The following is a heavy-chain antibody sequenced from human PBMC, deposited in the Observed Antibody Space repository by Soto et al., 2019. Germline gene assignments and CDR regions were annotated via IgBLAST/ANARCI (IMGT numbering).Heavy chain of an antibody. D-gene: IGHD3-10*01. J-gene: IGHJ5*02. CDR3: ATVLRGVVNWFDP. Sequence: HLVQSGPEVKKPGASITVSCKTSGDTFTNFGLSWVRQAPGQGLEWMGWIATYNSNRNYAQKFQGRLTLTTDTSTSTAYMALKSLPYDDSAVYYCATVLRGVVNWFDPWGQGTLVTVSS. V-gene: IGHV1-18*01. CDR2: IATYNSNR. CDR1: GDTFTNFG.